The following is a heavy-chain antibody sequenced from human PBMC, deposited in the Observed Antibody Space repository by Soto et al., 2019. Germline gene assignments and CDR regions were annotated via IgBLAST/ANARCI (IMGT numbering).Heavy chain of an antibody. CDR1: GFTYSTYW. CDR2: IDNDGIST. V-gene: IGHV3-74*01. Sequence: GGSLRLSCAASGFTYSTYWMHWVRQAPGKGLVWVSHIDNDGISTTYADSVKGRFTISRDNAKNTLYLQMNSLRAEDTAVYYCARGKTYGDLGALDYWGQGTLVTVSS. CDR3: ARGKTYGDLGALDY. J-gene: IGHJ4*02. D-gene: IGHD4-17*01.